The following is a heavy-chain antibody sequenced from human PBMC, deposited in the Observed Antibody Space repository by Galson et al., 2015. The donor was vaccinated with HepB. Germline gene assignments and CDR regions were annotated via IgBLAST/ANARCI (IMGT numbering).Heavy chain of an antibody. CDR2: IIPIFGTG. J-gene: IGHJ4*02. D-gene: IGHD7-27*01. Sequence: SCKASGGTFSSYTVSWVRQAPGQGLEWMGGIIPIFGTGNYAQKFQGRVTITADESTSTAYMELSSLRSEDTAVYYCAATHNWGKDYWGQGTLVIVSS. V-gene: IGHV1-69*01. CDR1: GGTFSSYT. CDR3: AATHNWGKDY.